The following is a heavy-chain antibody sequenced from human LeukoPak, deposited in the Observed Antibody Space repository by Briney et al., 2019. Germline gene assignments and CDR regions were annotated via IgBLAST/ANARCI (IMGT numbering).Heavy chain of an antibody. V-gene: IGHV3-30*04. CDR1: GFIFSNYP. D-gene: IGHD3-10*01. Sequence: GGSLRLSCEASGFIFSNYPMHCVRQAPGMGLEWVAVISPDGTNKYYADSVKGRFTVSRDNSKNTLYVQMNSLRAGGTAVYYCAREYASGSYRGYFDYWGQGTLVTVSS. CDR2: ISPDGTNK. CDR3: AREYASGSYRGYFDY. J-gene: IGHJ4*02.